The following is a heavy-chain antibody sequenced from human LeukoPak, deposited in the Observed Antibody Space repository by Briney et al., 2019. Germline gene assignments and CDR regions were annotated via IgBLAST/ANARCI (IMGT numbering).Heavy chain of an antibody. CDR3: ARGRRWLQLSAPFDY. Sequence: SETLSLTCAVYGGSFSGYYWSWIRQPPGKGLEWIREINHSESTNYNPSLKSRVTISVDTSKNQFSLKLSSVTAADTAVYYCARGRRWLQLSAPFDYWGQGTLVTVSS. D-gene: IGHD5-24*01. CDR1: GGSFSGYY. V-gene: IGHV4-34*01. J-gene: IGHJ4*02. CDR2: INHSEST.